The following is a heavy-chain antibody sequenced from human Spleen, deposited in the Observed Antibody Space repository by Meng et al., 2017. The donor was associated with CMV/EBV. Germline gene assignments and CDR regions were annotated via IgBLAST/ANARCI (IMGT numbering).Heavy chain of an antibody. V-gene: IGHV4-34*01. J-gene: IGHJ5*02. Sequence: HVRLQQWGAGLLKPSGTLSLTCAVHGGSFSGYYWSWIRQPPGKGLEWIGEINHSGSTNYNPSLKSRVTISVDTSKNQFSLKLSSVTAADTAVYYCARGRRAYYDFWSGYSFDPWGQGTLVTVSS. CDR2: INHSGST. D-gene: IGHD3-3*01. CDR1: GGSFSGYY. CDR3: ARGRRAYYDFWSGYSFDP.